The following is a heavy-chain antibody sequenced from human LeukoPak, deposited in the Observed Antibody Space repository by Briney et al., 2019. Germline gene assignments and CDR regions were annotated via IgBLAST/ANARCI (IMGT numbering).Heavy chain of an antibody. J-gene: IGHJ4*02. Sequence: GGSLRLSCAASGFTFSSYEMNWVRQAPGKGLEWVSYISSSGSTIYYADSVKGRFTISRDNAKNSLYLQMNSLRAEDTAVYYCARISGYRKTDYWGQGTLVTVSS. V-gene: IGHV3-48*03. D-gene: IGHD6-25*01. CDR2: ISSSGSTI. CDR3: ARISGYRKTDY. CDR1: GFTFSSYE.